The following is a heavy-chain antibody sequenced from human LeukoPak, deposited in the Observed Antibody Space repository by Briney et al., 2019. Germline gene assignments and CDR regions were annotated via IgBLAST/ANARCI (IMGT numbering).Heavy chain of an antibody. CDR1: DYTFTSYG. Sequence: ASVKVSCKASDYTFTSYGISWVRQAPGQGLEWMGWISTYNGNTNYAQKLQGRVTMTTDTSTSTAYMELRSLRSDDTAVYYCATDRYRSFDFWGQGTLVTVSS. D-gene: IGHD6-19*01. J-gene: IGHJ4*02. V-gene: IGHV1-18*01. CDR2: ISTYNGNT. CDR3: ATDRYRSFDF.